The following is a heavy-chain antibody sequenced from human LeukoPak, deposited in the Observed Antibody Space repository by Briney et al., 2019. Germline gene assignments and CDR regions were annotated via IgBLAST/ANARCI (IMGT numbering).Heavy chain of an antibody. J-gene: IGHJ4*02. CDR1: GYTFTSYY. V-gene: IGHV1-3*02. CDR2: TNGATGNT. CDR3: ARSPGGNARTWLDY. D-gene: IGHD4-23*01. Sequence: ASVKVSCKASGYTFTSYYMHWVRQAPGQGLEWMGWTNGATGNTRFSQDFQGRLTITIDTSASIAYMDLSSLRSEDTAVYYCARSPGGNARTWLDYWGQGTLVTVSS.